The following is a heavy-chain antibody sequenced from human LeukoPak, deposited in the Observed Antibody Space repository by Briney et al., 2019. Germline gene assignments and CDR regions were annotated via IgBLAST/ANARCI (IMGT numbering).Heavy chain of an antibody. D-gene: IGHD6-13*01. CDR1: GYTFTGYY. CDR3: ARDLKFGYSSSWYTY. V-gene: IGHV1-2*06. J-gene: IGHJ4*02. Sequence: ASVKVSCKASGYTFTGYYMHWVRQAPGQGLEWMGRINPNSGGTNYAQKFQGRVTMTRDTSISAAYMELSRLRSDDTAVYYCARDLKFGYSSSWYTYWGQETLVTVSS. CDR2: INPNSGGT.